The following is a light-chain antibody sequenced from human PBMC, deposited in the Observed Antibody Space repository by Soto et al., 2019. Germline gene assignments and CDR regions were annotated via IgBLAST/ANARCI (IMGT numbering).Light chain of an antibody. V-gene: IGLV2-14*01. Sequence: QSALTQPASVSGSPGQSITISCTGTSSDVGGYNYVSWYQQHPGKAPKLMIYDVSNRPSGVSNRFSGSKSANTASLTISGLQAEDEDDYYCSSDTGSSTYVVFGGGSKVTVL. CDR2: DVS. CDR1: SSDVGGYNY. J-gene: IGLJ2*01. CDR3: SSDTGSSTYVV.